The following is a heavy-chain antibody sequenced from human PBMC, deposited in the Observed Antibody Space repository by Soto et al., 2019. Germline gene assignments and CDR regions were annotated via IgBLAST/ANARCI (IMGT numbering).Heavy chain of an antibody. Sequence: QVQLVQSGAEVKKPGSSVKVSCKASGGTFSSYAISWVRQAPGQGLEWMGGIIPIFGTANYAQKFQGRVTITADESTXXXXXELXXLXSEXXXVXXXASSVAKYYYYGMDVWGQGTTVTVSS. CDR1: GGTFSSYA. CDR3: ASSVAKYYYYGMDV. D-gene: IGHD5-12*01. CDR2: IIPIFGTA. J-gene: IGHJ6*02. V-gene: IGHV1-69*12.